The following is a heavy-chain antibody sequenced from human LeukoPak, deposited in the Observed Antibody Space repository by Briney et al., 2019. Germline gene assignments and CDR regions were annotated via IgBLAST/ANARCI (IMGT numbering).Heavy chain of an antibody. CDR3: ARLLDGYNYGDY. D-gene: IGHD5-24*01. Sequence: SETLSLTCTVSGGSISSSSYYWGWIRQPPGKGLVWIGSIYYSGSTYYNPSLKCRVTISVDTSKNQFSLKLSSVTAADTAVYYCARLLDGYNYGDYWGQGTLVTVSS. V-gene: IGHV4-39*01. CDR1: GGSISSSSYY. CDR2: IYYSGST. J-gene: IGHJ4*02.